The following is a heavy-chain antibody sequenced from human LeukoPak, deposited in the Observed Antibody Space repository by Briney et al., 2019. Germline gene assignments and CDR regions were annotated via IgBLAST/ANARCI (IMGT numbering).Heavy chain of an antibody. CDR2: ISPTGSTT. V-gene: IGHV3-74*01. CDR1: GFSFSGHW. D-gene: IGHD6-6*01. Sequence: GGSLRLSCTAAGFSFSGHWMHWARQLPGKGLVWVSRISPTGSTTSYADSVKGRFTVSRDNAKNTLYLQVNNLRAEDTAVYYCGRGPNSNWSGLDFWGQGTLLTVSS. J-gene: IGHJ4*02. CDR3: GRGPNSNWSGLDF.